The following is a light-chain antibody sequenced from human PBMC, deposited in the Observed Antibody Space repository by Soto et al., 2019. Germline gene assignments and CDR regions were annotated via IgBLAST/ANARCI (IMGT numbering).Light chain of an antibody. CDR3: QQSFHSPYT. CDR2: EAS. J-gene: IGKJ2*01. Sequence: IQMTQSPSSLSAFVGDSVTISCRASQNINKNLNWYQQKSGKAPSLLMYEASTLQSGVPSRFSSSGSGTDFTLAITNLQPEDFATYYCQQSFHSPYTFGQGTKLEI. V-gene: IGKV1-39*01. CDR1: QNINKN.